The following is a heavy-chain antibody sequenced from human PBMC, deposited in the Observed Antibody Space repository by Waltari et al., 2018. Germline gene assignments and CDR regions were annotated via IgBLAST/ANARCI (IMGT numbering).Heavy chain of an antibody. CDR2: ISSSSSYI. J-gene: IGHJ3*02. D-gene: IGHD5-18*01. Sequence: EVQLVESGGGLVTPGGSLRLSCAASGFTFSSYSMNWVRQAPGKGLEWVSSISSSSSYIYYADSVKGRFTISRDNAKNSLYLQMNSLRAEDTAVYYCARLIQVGSRPDAFDIWGQGTMVTVSS. CDR1: GFTFSSYS. V-gene: IGHV3-21*01. CDR3: ARLIQVGSRPDAFDI.